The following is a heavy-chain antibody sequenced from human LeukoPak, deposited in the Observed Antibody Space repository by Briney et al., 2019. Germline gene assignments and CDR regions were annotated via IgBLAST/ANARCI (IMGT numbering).Heavy chain of an antibody. CDR2: VDYNGST. J-gene: IGHJ5*02. D-gene: IGHD2/OR15-2a*01. CDR1: GASVSTSH. CDR3: ARAFYKPFDR. V-gene: IGHV4-59*02. Sequence: SETLSLSCTVSGASVSTSHWNWIRQSPGTGLEWIANVDYNGSTKYNPSLRGRSTMSLDTSKNQFLLKLETVPAEDTARYYCARAFYKPFDRWGQGTLVIVSS.